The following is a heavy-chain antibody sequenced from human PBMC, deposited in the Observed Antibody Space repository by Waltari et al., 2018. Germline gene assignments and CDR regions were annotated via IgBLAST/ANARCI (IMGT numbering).Heavy chain of an antibody. V-gene: IGHV4-39*07. CDR3: ARASGRWLQLGWFDP. J-gene: IGHJ5*02. CDR1: Y. CDR2: IYYSGST. Sequence: YWGWIRQPPGKGLEWIGSIYYSGSTYYNPSLKSRVTISVDTSKNQFSLKLSSVTAADTAVYYCARASGRWLQLGWFDPWGQGTLVTVSS. D-gene: IGHD5-12*01.